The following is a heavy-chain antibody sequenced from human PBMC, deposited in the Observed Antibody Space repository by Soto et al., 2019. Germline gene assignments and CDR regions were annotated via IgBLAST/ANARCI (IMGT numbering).Heavy chain of an antibody. D-gene: IGHD3-10*01. CDR3: ATDGRGSSYYVMDF. CDR1: GYTLTELS. J-gene: IGHJ6*02. Sequence: GASVKVSCKVSGYTLTELSMHWVRQAPGKGLEWMGGFDPEDGETIYAQKFQGRVTMTEDTSTDTAYMELSSLRSEDTAVYYCATDGRGSSYYVMDFWGQGSTVTGSS. V-gene: IGHV1-24*01. CDR2: FDPEDGET.